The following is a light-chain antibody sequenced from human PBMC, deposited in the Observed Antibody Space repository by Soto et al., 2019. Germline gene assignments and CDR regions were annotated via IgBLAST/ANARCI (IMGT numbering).Light chain of an antibody. Sequence: DTQMTQSPASLTASVGDRVTITCRASQTVAKSLNWYQQAPGKAPDLLIYATSHLQSGVPSRFSGSGSDTEFTLTITNVQPEDFASYYCQQSYRMPPTFGQGTRLESK. V-gene: IGKV1-39*01. CDR1: QTVAKS. CDR3: QQSYRMPPT. J-gene: IGKJ1*01. CDR2: ATS.